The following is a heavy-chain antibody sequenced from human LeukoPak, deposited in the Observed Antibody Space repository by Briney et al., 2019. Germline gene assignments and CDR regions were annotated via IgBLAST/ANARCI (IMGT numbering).Heavy chain of an antibody. D-gene: IGHD4-17*01. Sequence: APVKVSCKASGYTFTGYYMHWVRQAPGQGLEWMGWINPNSGGTNYAQKFQGRVTMTRDTSISTAYMEPSRLRSDDTAVYYCARDLDYGDLGGWFDPWGQGTLVTVSS. J-gene: IGHJ5*02. CDR3: ARDLDYGDLGGWFDP. CDR2: INPNSGGT. CDR1: GYTFTGYY. V-gene: IGHV1-2*02.